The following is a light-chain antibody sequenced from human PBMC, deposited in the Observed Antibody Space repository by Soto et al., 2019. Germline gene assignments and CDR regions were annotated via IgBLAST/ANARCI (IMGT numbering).Light chain of an antibody. CDR2: EVN. V-gene: IGLV2-14*01. CDR3: NSYTSSTTYV. Sequence: QSALAQPASVSGSPGQSITIFCTGTSSDVGGYNYVSWYQQHPGKAPKLMIYEVNNRPSGISNRFSGSKSGNTASLTISALQAEDEADYYCNSYTSSTTYVFGTGTKV. CDR1: SSDVGGYNY. J-gene: IGLJ1*01.